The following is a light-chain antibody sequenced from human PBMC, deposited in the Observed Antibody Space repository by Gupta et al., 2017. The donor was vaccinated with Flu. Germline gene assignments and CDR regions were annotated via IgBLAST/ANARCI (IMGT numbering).Light chain of an antibody. J-gene: IGLJ2*01. CDR2: GST. Sequence: QSVLTQPPAVSGAPGQRVTISCTGTSSNIGAPYDVQWYQQLPGTAPKLLIYGSTNRPSGVPDRFSGSKSGTSAALAITGLQAEDEADYYCQSYDNSLSGSVFGGGTKLTVL. V-gene: IGLV1-40*01. CDR3: QSYDNSLSGSV. CDR1: SSNIGAPYD.